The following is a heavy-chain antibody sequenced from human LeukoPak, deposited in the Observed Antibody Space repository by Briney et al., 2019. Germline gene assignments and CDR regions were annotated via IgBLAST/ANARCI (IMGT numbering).Heavy chain of an antibody. CDR3: ARQGEMANDY. D-gene: IGHD5-24*01. Sequence: ASETLSLICTVSGGSISSSSYYWGWIRQPPGKGLEWIGSIYYSGSTYYNPSLKSRVTISVDTSKNQFSLKLSSVPAADTAVYYCARQGEMANDYWGQGTLVTVSS. J-gene: IGHJ4*02. CDR2: IYYSGST. V-gene: IGHV4-39*01. CDR1: GGSISSSSYY.